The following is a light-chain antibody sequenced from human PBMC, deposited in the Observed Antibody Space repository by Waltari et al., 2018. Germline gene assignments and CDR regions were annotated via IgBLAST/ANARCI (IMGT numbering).Light chain of an antibody. CDR3: QQLNSYPWT. V-gene: IGKV1-9*01. J-gene: IGKJ1*01. CDR2: GAS. Sequence: DIQLRQSPSVLSASVGDSVTITCRARQGSSSNLPWYQQKPGKAHKPLIYGASTLQSGVPSRFSGSGSGTEFTLTISSLQPEDFATYYCQQLNSYPWTFGQGTKVE. CDR1: QGSSSN.